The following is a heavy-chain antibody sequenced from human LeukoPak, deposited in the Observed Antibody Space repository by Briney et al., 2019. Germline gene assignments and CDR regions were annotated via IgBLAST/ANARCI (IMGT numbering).Heavy chain of an antibody. CDR2: ISGSTRYT. V-gene: IGHV3-11*05. D-gene: IGHD4-17*01. Sequence: GYYWSWIRQAPGKGLEWVSYISGSTRYTNYADSVKGRFTISRDNSKNTLYLQMNSLRAEDTAVYYCVRGDYGDYTLFDYWGQGTLVTVSS. CDR1: GYY. CDR3: VRGDYGDYTLFDY. J-gene: IGHJ4*02.